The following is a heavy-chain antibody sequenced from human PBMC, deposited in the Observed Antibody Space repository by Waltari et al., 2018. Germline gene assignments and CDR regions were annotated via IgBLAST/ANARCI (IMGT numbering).Heavy chain of an antibody. D-gene: IGHD3-16*01. Sequence: QVELQESGPGLVKPSETLSLTCDVSGDSVTTYYWSLVRQPPGKGLEWIRFSHYTGSTQCNPSLQSRVTISLDTSKNQISLGLNSVTAADTTIYYCARESKGGGKNNWFDPWGQGILVTVSS. CDR3: ARESKGGGKNNWFDP. CDR2: SHYTGST. CDR1: GDSVTTYY. J-gene: IGHJ5*02. V-gene: IGHV4-59*02.